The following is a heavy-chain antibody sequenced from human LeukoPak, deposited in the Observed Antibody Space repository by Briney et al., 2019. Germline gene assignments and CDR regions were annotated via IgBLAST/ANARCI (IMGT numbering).Heavy chain of an antibody. V-gene: IGHV3-66*01. CDR2: IYSGGNT. CDR1: GFTFSTYG. CDR3: ARGLPLSH. Sequence: PGTSLRLSCAASGFTFSTYGMHWVRQAPGKGLEWVSVIYSGGNTYYADSVKGRFTLSRDNSKNTLYLQVNSLRAEDTAVYYCARGLPLSHWGQGTLVTVSS. J-gene: IGHJ4*02. D-gene: IGHD2/OR15-2a*01.